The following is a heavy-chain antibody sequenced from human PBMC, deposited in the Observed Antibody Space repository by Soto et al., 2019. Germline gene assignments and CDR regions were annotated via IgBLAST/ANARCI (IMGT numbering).Heavy chain of an antibody. CDR2: ISSSSSYI. J-gene: IGHJ4*02. D-gene: IGHD4-17*01. Sequence: EVQLVESGGGLVKPGGSLRLSCAASGFTFSSYSMNWVRQAPGKGLEWVSSISSSSSYIYYADSVKDRFTISRDNAKNSLYLQMNSLRAEDTAVYYCARSQDYGDYVHTPGGFDYWGQGTLVTVSS. CDR1: GFTFSSYS. V-gene: IGHV3-21*01. CDR3: ARSQDYGDYVHTPGGFDY.